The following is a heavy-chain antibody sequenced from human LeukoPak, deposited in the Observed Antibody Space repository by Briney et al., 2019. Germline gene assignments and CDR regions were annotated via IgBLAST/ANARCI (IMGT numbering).Heavy chain of an antibody. CDR2: MNPNSGNT. D-gene: IGHD3-10*01. CDR3: ARDFFPKYYYGSGGRTNWYFDL. V-gene: IGHV1-8*01. CDR1: GYTFTSYD. J-gene: IGHJ2*01. Sequence: GASVKVSCKASGYTFTSYDINWVRQATGQGLEWMGWMNPNSGNTGYAQKFQGRVTMTRNTSISTAYKELSSLRSEDTAVYYCARDFFPKYYYGSGGRTNWYFDLWGRGTLVTVSS.